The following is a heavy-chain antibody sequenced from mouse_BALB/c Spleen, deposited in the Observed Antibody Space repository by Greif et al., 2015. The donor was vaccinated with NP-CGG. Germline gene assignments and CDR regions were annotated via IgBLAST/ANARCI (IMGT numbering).Heavy chain of an antibody. J-gene: IGHJ4*01. CDR2: ILPGGGST. V-gene: IGHV1-9*01. CDR1: GYTFSSYW. Sequence: VQLQESGAELMKPGASVKISCKATGYTFSSYWIEWVKQRPGHGLEGIGEILPGGGSTNYNEKFKGKATFTADTSFNTAYMQLCSLTSEDSAVYYCARESNLCRDYWGQGTSVTVSS. CDR3: ARESNLCRDY. D-gene: IGHD2-3*01.